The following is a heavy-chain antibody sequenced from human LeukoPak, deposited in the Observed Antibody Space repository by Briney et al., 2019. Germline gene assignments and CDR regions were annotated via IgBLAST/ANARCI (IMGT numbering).Heavy chain of an antibody. D-gene: IGHD2-15*01. CDR1: GDSVSSNSAA. Sequence: SQTLSLTCAISGDSVSSNSAAWNWIRQSPSRGLEWLGRTYYRSKWYNDYAVSVKSRITIKSDTSKNQFSLQLNSVTPEDTAVYYCARANGRYCSGGSCYFRSGFDPWGQGTLVTVSS. J-gene: IGHJ5*02. CDR3: ARANGRYCSGGSCYFRSGFDP. V-gene: IGHV6-1*01. CDR2: TYYRSKWYN.